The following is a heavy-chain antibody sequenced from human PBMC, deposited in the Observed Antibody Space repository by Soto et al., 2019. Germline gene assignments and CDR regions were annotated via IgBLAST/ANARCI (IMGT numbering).Heavy chain of an antibody. CDR3: VRRHVSATGIDWFDP. Sequence: VASVAVSWAACGYAFTSYGIHWVRQAHGQRLEWMGWINAANGDTKYSPKFQGRVTITRDTSASTAYMELSSLRSEDTAVYYCVRRHVSATGIDWFDPWGQGTLVTVSS. V-gene: IGHV1-3*01. CDR1: GYAFTSYG. D-gene: IGHD6-13*01. J-gene: IGHJ5*02. CDR2: INAANGDT.